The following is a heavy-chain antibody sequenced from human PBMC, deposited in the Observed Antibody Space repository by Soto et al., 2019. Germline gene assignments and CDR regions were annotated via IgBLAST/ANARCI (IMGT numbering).Heavy chain of an antibody. D-gene: IGHD6-6*01. Sequence: SLKVSCKASGFTFTSSAVQWVRQARGQRLEWIGWIVVGSGNTNYAQKFQERVTITRDMSTSTAYMELSSLRSEDTAVYYCAAEHQDGYSSSYGYYYHYGMDVWGQ. J-gene: IGHJ6*02. CDR2: IVVGSGNT. CDR3: AAEHQDGYSSSYGYYYHYGMDV. V-gene: IGHV1-58*01. CDR1: GFTFTSSA.